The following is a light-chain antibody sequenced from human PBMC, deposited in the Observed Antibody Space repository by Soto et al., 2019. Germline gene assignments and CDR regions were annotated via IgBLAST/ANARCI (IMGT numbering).Light chain of an antibody. CDR2: DAS. Sequence: ETVLTQSPATLSLSPGERATLSCRASRSVEMYLAWYQQKPGQAPRLLIYDASNRATGIPARFSGSGSGTDFTLTISSLEPEDFAVYYCQQRKYWPPLTFGQGTRLEIK. V-gene: IGKV3-11*01. CDR1: RSVEMY. CDR3: QQRKYWPPLT. J-gene: IGKJ5*01.